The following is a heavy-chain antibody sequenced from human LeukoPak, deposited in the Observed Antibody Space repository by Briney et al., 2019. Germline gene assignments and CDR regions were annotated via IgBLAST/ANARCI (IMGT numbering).Heavy chain of an antibody. D-gene: IGHD3-22*01. CDR1: GFTVSSNY. V-gene: IGHV3-53*01. CDR3: ARVSYYDRSGYYFLSYVDY. Sequence: GGSLRLSCAASGFTVSSNYTGWGRQAPGKGLEWGSGIYSGGSTYYADSVRARFTISRDNSKNPLYLQMNRLGAHDTAVYYCARVSYYDRSGYYFLSYVDYWGQGTLVTVPS. CDR2: IYSGGST. J-gene: IGHJ4*02.